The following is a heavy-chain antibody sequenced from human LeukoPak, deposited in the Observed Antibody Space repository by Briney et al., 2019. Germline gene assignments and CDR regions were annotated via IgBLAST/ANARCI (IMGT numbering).Heavy chain of an antibody. CDR1: RFTFSSYS. Sequence: GGSLRLSCAASRFTFSSYSIHWVRQPPGKGLEWVSAINGRGATTYYADSVKGRFTISSDNSKNTLYLQMNSLRAEDTAVYYCARIGNWDWFDLWGQGTLVTVSS. D-gene: IGHD7-27*01. V-gene: IGHV3-23*01. CDR2: INGRGATT. CDR3: ARIGNWDWFDL. J-gene: IGHJ5*02.